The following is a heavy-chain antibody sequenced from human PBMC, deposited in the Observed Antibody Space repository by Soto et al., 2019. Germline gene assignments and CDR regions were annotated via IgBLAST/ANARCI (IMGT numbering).Heavy chain of an antibody. CDR3: ASSRQPHSSGYYFGAFDI. D-gene: IGHD3-22*01. CDR1: GGTFSSYA. J-gene: IGHJ3*02. Sequence: ASVKVSCKASGGTFSSYAISWVRQAPGQGLEWMGGIIPIFGTANYAQKFQGRVTITADESTSTAYMELSSLRSEDTAVYYCASSRQPHSSGYYFGAFDIWGQGTMVTVSS. V-gene: IGHV1-69*13. CDR2: IIPIFGTA.